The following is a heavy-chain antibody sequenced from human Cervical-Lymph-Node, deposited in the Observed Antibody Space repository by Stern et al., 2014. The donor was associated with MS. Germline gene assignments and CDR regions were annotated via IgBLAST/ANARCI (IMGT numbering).Heavy chain of an antibody. Sequence: QVTLKESGPALVKPTQTLTLTCTFSGFSLSTSGMCVSWIRQPPGKALEWLALIDWDDDKYYSTSLKTRLTISKDTSKNQVVLTMTNMDPVDTATYYCARMIGTVTTAYYYGMDVLGQGTTVTVSS. J-gene: IGHJ6*02. D-gene: IGHD4-17*01. CDR2: IDWDDDK. CDR3: ARMIGTVTTAYYYGMDV. CDR1: GFSLSTSGMC. V-gene: IGHV2-70*01.